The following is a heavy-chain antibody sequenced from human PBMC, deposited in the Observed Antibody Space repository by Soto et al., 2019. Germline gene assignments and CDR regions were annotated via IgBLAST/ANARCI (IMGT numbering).Heavy chain of an antibody. D-gene: IGHD3-16*01. CDR1: SYTLISYD. V-gene: IGHV1-8*01. CDR3: TRGQEVWWNAWRLGLHCSDV. J-gene: IGHJ6*02. Sequence: SVKVSCKASSYTLISYDINRVRQAPGQGLEGIGRMNRSSANTGYTQKYQGRTSKSKNSSMNTAYMELNSLKSEDTAVYYCTRGQEVWWNAWRLGLHCSDVWGPGTTVTVSS. CDR2: MNRSSANT.